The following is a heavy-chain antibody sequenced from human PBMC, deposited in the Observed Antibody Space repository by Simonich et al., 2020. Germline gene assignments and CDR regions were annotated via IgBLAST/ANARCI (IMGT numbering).Heavy chain of an antibody. CDR2: SSGSGGRT. V-gene: IGHV3-23*01. CDR3: ATYYFDY. J-gene: IGHJ4*02. Sequence: EVQLLESGGGLVQPGGSLRLSCAASGFTFSSYAISWFSQAPGKGLEWVSASSGSGGRTYYADSVKGRFTISRDNSKNTLYLQMNSLRAEYTAVYYCATYYFDYWGQGTLVTVSS. CDR1: GFTFSSYA.